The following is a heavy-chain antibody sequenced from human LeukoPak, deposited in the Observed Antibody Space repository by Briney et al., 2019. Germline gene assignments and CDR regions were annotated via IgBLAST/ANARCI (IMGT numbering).Heavy chain of an antibody. Sequence: GGSLRLSCAASGFTFSSYAMHWVRQAPGKGLEWVAVISYDGSNKYYADCVKGRFTISRDNSKNTLYLQMNSLRAEDTAVYYCASRNPGSILDYWGQGTLVTVSS. D-gene: IGHD6-6*01. J-gene: IGHJ4*02. CDR3: ASRNPGSILDY. CDR2: ISYDGSNK. V-gene: IGHV3-30*01. CDR1: GFTFSSYA.